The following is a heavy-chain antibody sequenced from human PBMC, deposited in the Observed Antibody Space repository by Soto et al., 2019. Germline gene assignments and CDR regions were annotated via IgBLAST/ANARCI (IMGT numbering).Heavy chain of an antibody. J-gene: IGHJ6*02. D-gene: IGHD2-2*02. Sequence: QVQLVQSGAEVKKPGSSVKVSCKASGGTFSSYAISWVRQAPGQGLEWMGGIIPIFGTANYAQKFQGRVTITADESTSTAYMELSSLRSEDTAVYYCARDLSEYQLLYDYYYYGMDVWGQGTTVIVSS. CDR3: ARDLSEYQLLYDYYYYGMDV. CDR1: GGTFSSYA. V-gene: IGHV1-69*01. CDR2: IIPIFGTA.